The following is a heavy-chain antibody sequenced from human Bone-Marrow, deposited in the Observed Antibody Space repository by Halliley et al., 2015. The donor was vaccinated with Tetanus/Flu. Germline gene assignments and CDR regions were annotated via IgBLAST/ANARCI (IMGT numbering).Heavy chain of an antibody. D-gene: IGHD3-3*01. Sequence: DCVSVIYSSGATYYAGSVKGPFAIARDNSKNTLYLQMTSLRGEDTAVYYCASGVHYYNGMDVWGQGTTVTVPS. CDR3: ASGVHYYNGMDV. V-gene: IGHV3-53*01. CDR2: IYSSGAT. J-gene: IGHJ6*02.